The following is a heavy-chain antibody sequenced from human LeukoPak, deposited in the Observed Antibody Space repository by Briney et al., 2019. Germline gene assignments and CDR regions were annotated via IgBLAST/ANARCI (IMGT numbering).Heavy chain of an antibody. D-gene: IGHD6-6*01. Sequence: GGSLRLSCAASGFTFSSSAMRWVRQAPGEGLEWVSGISGSGASIFYADSVKGRFTISRDNSKNTVYLQMNSLRDEDTAVYYCAKVPSRPHYFEYWGQGTLVTVSS. CDR2: ISGSGASI. CDR3: AKVPSRPHYFEY. CDR1: GFTFSSSA. J-gene: IGHJ4*02. V-gene: IGHV3-23*01.